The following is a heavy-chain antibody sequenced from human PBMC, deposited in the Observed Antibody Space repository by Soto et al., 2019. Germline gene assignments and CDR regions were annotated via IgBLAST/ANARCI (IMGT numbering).Heavy chain of an antibody. J-gene: IGHJ4*02. CDR3: VRDPGYCSSTTCYGNYFDY. Sequence: GSLRLSCAASGFTFSDYRMIWVRQAPVKGLDWVSTISSGAGYIYYADSVRGRFTISRDNAKNSLHLQMDTLSAEDTAVYYCVRDPGYCSSTTCYGNYFDYWGQGTLVPVSS. V-gene: IGHV3-21*01. CDR2: ISSGAGYI. D-gene: IGHD2-2*01. CDR1: GFTFSDYR.